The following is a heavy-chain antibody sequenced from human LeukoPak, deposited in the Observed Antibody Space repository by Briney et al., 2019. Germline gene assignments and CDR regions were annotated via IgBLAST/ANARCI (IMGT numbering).Heavy chain of an antibody. CDR3: ARVSQTPGGRGYFDY. V-gene: IGHV3-48*01. CDR1: GFTFSSYS. J-gene: IGHJ4*02. Sequence: GGSLRLSCAASGFTFSSYSMNWVRQAPGKGLEWVSYISSSSITIHYADSVKGRFTISRDNAKNSLYLQMNSLRAEDTAVYYCARVSQTPGGRGYFDYWGQGTLVTVSS. D-gene: IGHD2-15*01. CDR2: ISSSSITI.